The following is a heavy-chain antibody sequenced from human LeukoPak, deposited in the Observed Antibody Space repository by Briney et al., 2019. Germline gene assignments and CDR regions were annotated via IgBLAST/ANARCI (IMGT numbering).Heavy chain of an antibody. V-gene: IGHV3-9*01. CDR3: EAEYSTSSAAFTN. CDR2: ISGGSGTI. CDR1: GFNFGDYG. D-gene: IGHD2/OR15-2a*01. J-gene: IGHJ3*02. Sequence: QPARSLRLSCAASGFNFGDYGMQWVRQVPGKGLDCVAGISGGSGTIYYADSVKGRFTLSRDNTTIELYLQMNDQRPDDTASHHGEAEYSTSSAAFTNWGRGTMVTVSS.